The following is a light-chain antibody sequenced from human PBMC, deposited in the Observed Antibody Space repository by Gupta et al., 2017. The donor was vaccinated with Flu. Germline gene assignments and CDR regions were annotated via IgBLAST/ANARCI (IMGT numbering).Light chain of an antibody. CDR3: QQGGSWQT. J-gene: IGKJ1*01. CDR2: GIS. Sequence: EVVLTQSPVTLSLSPGERATLSCRASESVRGCLAWYQQRPGQAPRLLIYGISNRASGIPARFSGSGSGTDFTLTISGLEPEDFAVYYCQQGGSWQTFGQGTKVEIK. CDR1: ESVRGC. V-gene: IGKV3-11*01.